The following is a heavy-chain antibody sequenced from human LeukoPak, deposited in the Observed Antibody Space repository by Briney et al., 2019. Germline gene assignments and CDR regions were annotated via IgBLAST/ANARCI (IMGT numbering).Heavy chain of an antibody. V-gene: IGHV3-7*01. Sequence: GGSLRLSCAASGFTFSSYWMSWVRQAPGKGLEWVANIKQDGSEKYYVDSVKGRFTISRDNAKNSLYLQMNSLRAEDTAVYYCARDHGPPLYYYYMDVWGKGTTVTVSS. J-gene: IGHJ6*03. CDR2: IKQDGSEK. CDR3: ARDHGPPLYYYYMDV. CDR1: GFTFSSYW.